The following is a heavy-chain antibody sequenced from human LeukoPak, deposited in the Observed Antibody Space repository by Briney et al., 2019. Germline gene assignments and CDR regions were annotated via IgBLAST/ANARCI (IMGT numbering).Heavy chain of an antibody. Sequence: SETLSLTCTVSGGSISRYYWSWIPQPPRKGLEWVGYIYYSGSTNYNPSLKSRVTISVDTSKNQFSLKLSSVTAADTALYYCARRRPLGISGYFDLWGRGTLVTVSS. V-gene: IGHV4-59*08. CDR1: GGSISRYY. J-gene: IGHJ2*01. CDR3: ARRRPLGISGYFDL. D-gene: IGHD7-27*01. CDR2: IYYSGST.